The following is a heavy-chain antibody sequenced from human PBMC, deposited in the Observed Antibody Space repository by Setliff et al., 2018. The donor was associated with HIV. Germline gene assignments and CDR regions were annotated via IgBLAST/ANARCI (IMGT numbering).Heavy chain of an antibody. D-gene: IGHD5-18*01. Sequence: LSLTCTVSGGSISSHYWNWIRQPPGKGLEWIGYIYYSGSTNYNPSLKRRVTISVDTSKNQFSLKLSSVTAAAPAVYYCARTEDYSFGDAPFDYWGHGTLVTVSS. CDR1: GGSISSHY. CDR3: ARTEDYSFGDAPFDY. V-gene: IGHV4-59*11. J-gene: IGHJ4*01. CDR2: IYYSGST.